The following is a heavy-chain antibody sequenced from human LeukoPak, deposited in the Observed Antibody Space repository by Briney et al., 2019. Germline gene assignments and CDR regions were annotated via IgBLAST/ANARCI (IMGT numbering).Heavy chain of an antibody. Sequence: PEGSLRLSCAASGFTFSSYGMHWVRQAPGKGLEWVAVIWYDGSNKYYADSVKGRFTISRDNSKNTLYLQMNSLRAEDTAVYYCARDSSPINLIAVADHAFDIWGQGTMVTVSS. D-gene: IGHD6-19*01. CDR3: ARDSSPINLIAVADHAFDI. CDR2: IWYDGSNK. V-gene: IGHV3-33*08. CDR1: GFTFSSYG. J-gene: IGHJ3*02.